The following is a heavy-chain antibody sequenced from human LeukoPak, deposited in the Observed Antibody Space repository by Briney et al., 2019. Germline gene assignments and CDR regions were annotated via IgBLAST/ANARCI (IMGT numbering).Heavy chain of an antibody. CDR1: GYTFTSYG. V-gene: IGHV1-18*01. CDR3: ARGIVVVTPGPHFDY. Sequence: ASVTVSCKASGYTFTSYGISWVRQAPGQGLEWVGLVSAYSGNTNYAQKRQGRGTMTTDTSTSTAYMELRILRSDDTALYSCARGIVVVTPGPHFDYWCQGTLVTVSS. CDR2: VSAYSGNT. J-gene: IGHJ4*02. D-gene: IGHD3-22*01.